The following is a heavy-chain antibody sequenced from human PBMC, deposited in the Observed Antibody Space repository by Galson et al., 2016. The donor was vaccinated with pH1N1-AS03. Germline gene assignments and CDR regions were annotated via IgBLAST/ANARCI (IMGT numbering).Heavy chain of an antibody. CDR2: MNPDSGNT. Sequence: SVKVSCKASGYTFTTYDINWARQAPGQGLEWMGWMNPDSGNTGYAPSFQGRVTTTRDTSISTAYMELSSLRSEDTAVYYCARGVVDCSGPACSGTLRFDPWGQGTLVTVSS. D-gene: IGHD2-15*01. V-gene: IGHV1-8*03. CDR3: ARGVVDCSGPACSGTLRFDP. CDR1: GYTFTTYD. J-gene: IGHJ5*02.